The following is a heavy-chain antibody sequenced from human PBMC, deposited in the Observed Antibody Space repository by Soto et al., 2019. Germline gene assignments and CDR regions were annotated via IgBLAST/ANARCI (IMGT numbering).Heavy chain of an antibody. V-gene: IGHV1-69*15. D-gene: IGHD5-18*01. CDR2: ITPIYPTT. Sequence: QVQLVQSGAEVRKPGSSVQVSCKASGGTFYTYTFSWVRQAPGQGLEWMGSITPIYPTTNYAEKFQGRLTVTADGSTNTAYMELNSLTSDDTAVYYXXXIPRYSFPTSDDLDSWGQGTLVTVSS. CDR3: XXIPRYSFPTSDDLDS. CDR1: GGTFYTYT. J-gene: IGHJ4*02.